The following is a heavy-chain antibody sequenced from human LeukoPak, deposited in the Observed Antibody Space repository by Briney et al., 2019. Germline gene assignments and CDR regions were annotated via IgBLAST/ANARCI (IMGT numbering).Heavy chain of an antibody. Sequence: PGGSLRLSCAGSGFTFNSYAMSWVRQAPGKGLEWVSSISGSSSFTYYADSVKGRFTISRDNSKNMVYLQMNSLRAEDTAVYYCAKVLKGSSGGAAYYFDYWGQGTPVTVSS. CDR2: ISGSSSFT. D-gene: IGHD2-8*02. CDR3: AKVLKGSSGGAAYYFDY. J-gene: IGHJ4*02. CDR1: GFTFNSYA. V-gene: IGHV3-23*01.